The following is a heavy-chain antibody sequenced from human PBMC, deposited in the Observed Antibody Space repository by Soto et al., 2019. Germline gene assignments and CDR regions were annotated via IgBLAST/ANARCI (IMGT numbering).Heavy chain of an antibody. Sequence: VKVSCKASGGTYNTFAISWVRQAPGQGLEWMGGIIPVLGPAFYAQKFQGRVTITADKSTTTAYLELTSLRSEDTAVYYCVRAAKRYFDYWGQGTLVTVSS. CDR1: GGTYNTFA. CDR3: VRAAKRYFDY. CDR2: IIPVLGPA. V-gene: IGHV1-69*06. J-gene: IGHJ4*02.